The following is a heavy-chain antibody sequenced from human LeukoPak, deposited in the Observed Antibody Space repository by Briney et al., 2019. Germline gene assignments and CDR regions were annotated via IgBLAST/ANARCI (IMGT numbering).Heavy chain of an antibody. D-gene: IGHD1-20*01. CDR2: IIPIFGTA. CDR1: GGTFSSYA. V-gene: IGHV1-69*01. J-gene: IGHJ4*02. Sequence: SVNVSCKAPGGTFSSYAISWVRQAPGQGLEWMGGIIPIFGTANYAQKFQGRVTITADESTSTAYMELSSLRSEDTAVYYCASGDYNWNEFDYWGQGTLVTVSS. CDR3: ASGDYNWNEFDY.